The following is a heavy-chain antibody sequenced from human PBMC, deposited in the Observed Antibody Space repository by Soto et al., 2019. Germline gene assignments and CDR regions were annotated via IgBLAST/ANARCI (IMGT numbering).Heavy chain of an antibody. V-gene: IGHV1-18*01. CDR3: ARDLRKNYYGSSGSVYFDY. Sequence: GASVKVSCKASGYTFTSYGISWVRQAPGQGLEWMGWISAYNGNTNYAQKLQGRVTMTTDTSTSTAYMELRSLRSDDTAVYYCARDLRKNYYGSSGSVYFDYWGQGTLVTVS. CDR2: ISAYNGNT. J-gene: IGHJ4*02. CDR1: GYTFTSYG. D-gene: IGHD3-22*01.